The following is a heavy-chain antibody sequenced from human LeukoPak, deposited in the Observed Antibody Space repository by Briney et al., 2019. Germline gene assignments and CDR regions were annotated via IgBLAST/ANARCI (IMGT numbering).Heavy chain of an antibody. CDR2: IRHDSSDI. D-gene: IGHD2-21*02. J-gene: IGHJ1*01. CDR3: TSWGDTTAEYFQR. CDR1: GFTFSAYS. Sequence: GGSLRLSCAASGFTFSAYSMNWVRQAPGKGLEWISFIRHDSSDIYDADSVKGRFTISRDNGKNSMYLQMNSLRVEDTAVYYCTSWGDTTAEYFQRWGQGTLVTVSS. V-gene: IGHV3-48*01.